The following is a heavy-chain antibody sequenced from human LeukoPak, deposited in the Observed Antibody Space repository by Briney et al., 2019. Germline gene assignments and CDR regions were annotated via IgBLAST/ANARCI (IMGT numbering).Heavy chain of an antibody. V-gene: IGHV3-33*08. CDR2: IWYDGSNK. Sequence: QVGGSLRLSCAASGFTFSSYGMPWVRQAPGKGLEWVAVIWYDGSNKYYADSVKGRFTISRDNSKNTLYLQMNSLRAEDTAVYYCARDPGGSYYFDYWGQGTLVTVSS. CDR3: ARDPGGSYYFDY. CDR1: GFTFSSYG. D-gene: IGHD1-26*01. J-gene: IGHJ4*02.